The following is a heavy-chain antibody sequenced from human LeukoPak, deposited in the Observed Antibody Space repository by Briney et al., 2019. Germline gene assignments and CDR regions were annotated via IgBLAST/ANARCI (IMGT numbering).Heavy chain of an antibody. CDR1: GFTFSSSE. V-gene: IGHV3-48*03. CDR3: ARDRSPGGGATHFDN. Sequence: GGSLRLSCAASGFTFSSSEMNWVRQAPGKGLEWVSYISSSSSTIYYADSVKGRFTISRDNAKNSLYLQMNSLRAEDTAVCYCARDRSPGGGATHFDNWGQGTLVTVSS. J-gene: IGHJ4*02. D-gene: IGHD1-26*01. CDR2: ISSSSSTI.